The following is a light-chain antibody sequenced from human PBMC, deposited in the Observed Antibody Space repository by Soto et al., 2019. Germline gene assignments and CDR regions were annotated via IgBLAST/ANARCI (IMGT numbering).Light chain of an antibody. V-gene: IGKV3-15*01. CDR2: DAS. CDR3: QQYGNWPIT. J-gene: IGKJ5*01. CDR1: QSFSSN. Sequence: EIVMTQSPATLSVSQGERATLSCRASQSFSSNLAWHQQKPGQAPRLLMYDASTRATGIPARFSGSGSGTEFTLTISSLQSEDFAVYYCQQYGNWPITFGQGTRLEIK.